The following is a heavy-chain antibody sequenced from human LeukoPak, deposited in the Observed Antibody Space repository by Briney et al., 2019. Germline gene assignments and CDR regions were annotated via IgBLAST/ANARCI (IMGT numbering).Heavy chain of an antibody. V-gene: IGHV3-48*03. CDR3: AKDIQLST. D-gene: IGHD5-24*01. CDR2: ISSSGNTI. CDR1: GFTFSNYE. Sequence: SGGSLRLSCAASGFTFSNYEMNWVRQAPGKGLEWVSYISSSGNTIYYADSVKGRFTISRDNSKNTLSLQMNSLRVEDTAIYYCAKDIQLSTWGLGTRVTVSS. J-gene: IGHJ3*01.